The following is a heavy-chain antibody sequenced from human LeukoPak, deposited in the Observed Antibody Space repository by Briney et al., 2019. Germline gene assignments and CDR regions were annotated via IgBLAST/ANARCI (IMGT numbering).Heavy chain of an antibody. CDR3: AKRGVVIRVILVGFHKEAYYFDS. J-gene: IGHJ4*02. V-gene: IGHV3-23*01. Sequence: PGGPLRLSCAVSGLTLSNYGMRWVRQPTGKGLEWVAGISGSGGGINYADSVKGRFTISRDNPRNTLYLQMNSLRAEDTAVYFCAKRGVVIRVILVGFHKEAYYFDSWGQGALVTVSS. CDR2: ISGSGGGI. D-gene: IGHD3-22*01. CDR1: GLTLSNYG.